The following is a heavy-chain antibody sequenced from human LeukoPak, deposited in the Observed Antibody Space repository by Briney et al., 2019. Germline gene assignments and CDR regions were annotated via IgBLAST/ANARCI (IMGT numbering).Heavy chain of an antibody. V-gene: IGHV3-23*01. CDR2: LSGSGGAT. Sequence: GGSLRLSCEASEFTFSRFAMSWIRQPPGTGLGWVSTLSGSGGATYYADSMKGRFTTSRDNSKDTLYLQMDNLRADDTAVYYCAKHLGSHSFLFYYMDVWGKGTSVIVSS. CDR3: AKHLGSHSFLFYYMDV. J-gene: IGHJ6*03. D-gene: IGHD2-21*01. CDR1: EFTFSRFA.